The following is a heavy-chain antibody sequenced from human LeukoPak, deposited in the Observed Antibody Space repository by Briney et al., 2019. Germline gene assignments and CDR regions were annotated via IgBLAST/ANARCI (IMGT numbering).Heavy chain of an antibody. CDR2: INPNSGGT. D-gene: IGHD3-10*01. V-gene: IGHV1-2*02. Sequence: ASVNVSCTASGYTFTGYYMHWVRQAPGQGLERMGWINPNSGGTNYAQKFQGRVTMTRDTSISTAYMELSRLRSDDTAVYYCARIGGYGSGIDYWGQGTLVTVSS. CDR3: ARIGGYGSGIDY. J-gene: IGHJ4*02. CDR1: GYTFTGYY.